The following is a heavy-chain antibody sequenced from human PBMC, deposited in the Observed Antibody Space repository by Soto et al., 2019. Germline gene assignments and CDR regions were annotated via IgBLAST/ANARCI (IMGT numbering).Heavy chain of an antibody. CDR1: GGSISSRSYY. V-gene: IGHV4-39*01. CDR2: IYYSGST. D-gene: IGHD3-3*01. J-gene: IGHJ6*02. Sequence: SYTLSLTCTVSGGSISSRSYYWGWIRQPPGKGLEWIGSIYYSGSTYYNPSLKSRVTISVDTSKNQFSLKLSSVTAADTAVYYCANFGVVTPDVWGQGTTVTVSS. CDR3: ANFGVVTPDV.